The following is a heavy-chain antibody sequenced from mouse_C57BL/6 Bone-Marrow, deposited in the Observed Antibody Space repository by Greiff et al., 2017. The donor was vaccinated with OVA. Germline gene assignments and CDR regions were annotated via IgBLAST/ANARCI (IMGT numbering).Heavy chain of an antibody. CDR3: ARGYDYDYAMDY. D-gene: IGHD2-4*01. V-gene: IGHV1-63*01. CDR2: IYPGGGYP. Sequence: VQLQQSGAELVRPGTSVKMSCKASGYTFTNYWIGWAKQRPGHGLEWIGDIYPGGGYPNYNEKFKGKATLTADKSSSTAYMQFSSLTSEDSAIYYCARGYDYDYAMDYWGQGTSVTVSS. J-gene: IGHJ4*01. CDR1: GYTFTNYW.